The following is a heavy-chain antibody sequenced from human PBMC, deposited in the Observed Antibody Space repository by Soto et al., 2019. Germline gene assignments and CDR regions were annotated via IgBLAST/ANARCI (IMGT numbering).Heavy chain of an antibody. CDR1: GFTFSSYA. Sequence: SLRLSCAASGFTFSSYAMSWVRQAPGKGLEWVSAISGSGGSTYYADSVKGRFTISRDNSKNTLYLQMNSLRAEDTAVYYCAKGSYIAAAGTVQFDYWVQGTLVT. V-gene: IGHV3-23*01. D-gene: IGHD6-13*01. CDR2: ISGSGGST. J-gene: IGHJ4*02. CDR3: AKGSYIAAAGTVQFDY.